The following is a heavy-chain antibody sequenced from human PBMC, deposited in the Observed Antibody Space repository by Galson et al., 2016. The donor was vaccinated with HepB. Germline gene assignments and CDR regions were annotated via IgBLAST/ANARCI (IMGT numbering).Heavy chain of an antibody. D-gene: IGHD2-21*02. Sequence: SLRLSCAASGFTFSLCSMYWVRQAPGKGLDWVSYISTGGTTIYYADSVKGRFTISRDNAKNLLYLQMNSLRVEDTAVYYCARDPYCGGDCNSPRYCDLWGRGTLVTVSS. CDR1: GFTFSLCS. CDR3: ARDPYCGGDCNSPRYCDL. CDR2: ISTGGTTI. J-gene: IGHJ2*01. V-gene: IGHV3-48*04.